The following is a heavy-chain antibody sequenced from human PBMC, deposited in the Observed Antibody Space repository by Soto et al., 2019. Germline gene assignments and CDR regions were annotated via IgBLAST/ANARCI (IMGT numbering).Heavy chain of an antibody. D-gene: IGHD6-13*01. CDR2: IYPGDSDT. CDR1: GYTFTSYW. J-gene: IGHJ6*02. Sequence: PGESLKISCKGSGYTFTSYWIGWVRQMPGKGLEWMGIIYPGDSDTRYSPSFQGQVTISADKSISTAYLQWSSLKASDTAMYYCARHVVAAGDYYGMDVWGQGTTVTVSS. CDR3: ARHVVAAGDYYGMDV. V-gene: IGHV5-51*01.